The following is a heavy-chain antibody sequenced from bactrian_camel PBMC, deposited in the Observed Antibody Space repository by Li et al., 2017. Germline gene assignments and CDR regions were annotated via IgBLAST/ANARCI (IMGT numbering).Heavy chain of an antibody. D-gene: IGHD2*01. CDR1: RYRVSIGR. J-gene: IGHJ6*01. CDR3: AKRSQFYSCLSSLKGAEGFDS. CDR2: IYTGSGRA. V-gene: IGHV3S54*01. Sequence: HVQLVESGGGSVQAGGSLRLSCAASRYRVSIGRMAWFRQVPGKEREAVAIIYTGSGRADYADSVKGRFTISLDNTKTTVFLQMTSLKPEDTAMYYCAKRSQFYSCLSSLKGAEGFDSWGQGTQVTVS.